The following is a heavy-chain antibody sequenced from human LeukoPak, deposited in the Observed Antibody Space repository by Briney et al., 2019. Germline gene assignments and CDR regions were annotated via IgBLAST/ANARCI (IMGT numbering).Heavy chain of an antibody. Sequence: SETLSLTCAVYGGSFSGYYWGWIRHPPGKGLEWIGSIYYSGNTYYNASLKSQVSISIDTSKNQFSLRLTSVTAADTAVYYCARQTGSGLFILPGGQGTLVTVSS. CDR2: IYYSGNT. D-gene: IGHD3/OR15-3a*01. J-gene: IGHJ4*02. V-gene: IGHV4-39*01. CDR1: GGSFSGYY. CDR3: ARQTGSGLFILP.